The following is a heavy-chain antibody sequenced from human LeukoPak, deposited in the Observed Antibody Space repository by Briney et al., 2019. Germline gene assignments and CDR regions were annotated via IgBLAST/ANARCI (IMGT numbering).Heavy chain of an antibody. V-gene: IGHV1-18*04. D-gene: IGHD2-2*01. CDR1: GYTFTSYG. CDR2: ISAYNGNT. Sequence: ASVKVSCKASGYTFTSYGISWVRQAPGQGLEWMGWISAYNGNTNSAQKLQGRVTMTTDTSTSTAYMELRSLRSDDTAVYYCAGSRIVVVPAAPYYFDYWGQGTLVTVSS. J-gene: IGHJ4*02. CDR3: AGSRIVVVPAAPYYFDY.